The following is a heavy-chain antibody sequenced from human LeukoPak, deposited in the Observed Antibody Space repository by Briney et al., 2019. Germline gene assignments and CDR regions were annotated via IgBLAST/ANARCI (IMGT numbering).Heavy chain of an antibody. J-gene: IGHJ4*02. CDR2: IIPIFGTA. V-gene: IGHV1-69*01. D-gene: IGHD3-22*01. CDR1: GGTFSSYA. CDR3: AITPYYYDSSGYNGPFGY. Sequence: SVKVSCKASGGTFSSYAISWVRQALGQGLEWMGGIIPIFGTANYAQKFQGRVTITADESTSTAYMELSSLRSEDTAVYYCAITPYYYDSSGYNGPFGYWGQGTLVTVSS.